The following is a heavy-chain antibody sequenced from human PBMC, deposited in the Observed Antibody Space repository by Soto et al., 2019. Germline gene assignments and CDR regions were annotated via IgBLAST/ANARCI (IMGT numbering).Heavy chain of an antibody. CDR3: AHRGYYGSWNYYGPFQH. CDR1: GFSLSTSGVG. D-gene: IGHD3-10*01. CDR2: IYWDDDK. J-gene: IGHJ1*01. V-gene: IGHV2-5*02. Sequence: QITLKESGPTLVKPTQTLTLTCTFSGFSLSTSGVGVGWIRQPPGKALEWLAIIYWDDDKRYSPSLKSRLTITKDTSKNQLVLTMTNMDPVDTATYYCAHRGYYGSWNYYGPFQHWGQGTLVTVSS.